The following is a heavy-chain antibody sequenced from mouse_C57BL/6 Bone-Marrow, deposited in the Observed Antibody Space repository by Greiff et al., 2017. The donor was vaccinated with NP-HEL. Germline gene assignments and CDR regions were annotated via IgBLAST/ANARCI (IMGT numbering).Heavy chain of an antibody. CDR3: TTVVATDWYFDV. CDR2: IDPENGDT. D-gene: IGHD1-1*01. CDR1: GFNIKDDY. J-gene: IGHJ1*03. V-gene: IGHV14-4*01. Sequence: EVQLQQSGAELVRPGASVKLSCTASGFNIKDDYMHWVKQRPEQGLEWIGWIDPENGDTEYASKFQGKATITADTSSNTAYLQLSSLTSEDTAVYYCTTVVATDWYFDVWGTGTTVTVSS.